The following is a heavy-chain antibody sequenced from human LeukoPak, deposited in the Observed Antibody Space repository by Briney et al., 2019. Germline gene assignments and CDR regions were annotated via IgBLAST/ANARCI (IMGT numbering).Heavy chain of an antibody. CDR1: GFTFSSYA. CDR3: ASYGNDYVWGSYRYIMDY. CDR2: ISGSGGST. D-gene: IGHD3-16*02. J-gene: IGHJ4*02. Sequence: GGSLRLSCAASGFTFSSYAMSWVRQAPGKGLEWVSAISGSGGSTYYADSVKGRFTISRDNSKNTLYLQMNSLRAEDTAVYYCASYGNDYVWGSYRYIMDYWGQGTLVTVSS. V-gene: IGHV3-23*01.